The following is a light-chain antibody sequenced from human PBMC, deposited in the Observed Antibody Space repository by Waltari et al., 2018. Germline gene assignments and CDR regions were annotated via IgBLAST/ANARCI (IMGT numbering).Light chain of an antibody. J-gene: IGKJ4*01. CDR1: QSLVHSNGNKY. Sequence: DIGMTQSPVSMHVTPGEPASISCRSSQSLVHSNGNKYLDWYLQKPGQSPQLLIYLGSNRASGVPDRFSGSGSGTDFTLQISRVEAEYVGVYYCMQTLQTPLTFGGGTKVEI. CDR2: LGS. CDR3: MQTLQTPLT. V-gene: IGKV2-28*01.